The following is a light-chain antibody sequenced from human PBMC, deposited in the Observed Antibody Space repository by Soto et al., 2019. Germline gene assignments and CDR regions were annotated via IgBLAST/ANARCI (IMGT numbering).Light chain of an antibody. CDR3: QQFSSYPLT. V-gene: IGKV3-20*01. CDR2: DAS. CDR1: QTVRNNY. J-gene: IGKJ4*01. Sequence: EFLLTQSPGTLSLSRGEIATLSCRASQTVRNNYLAWYQQKPGRAPRLLIYDASSRATGIPDRFSGGGSGTDFTLTISRLEPEDFAVYYCQQFSSYPLTFGGGTKVDIK.